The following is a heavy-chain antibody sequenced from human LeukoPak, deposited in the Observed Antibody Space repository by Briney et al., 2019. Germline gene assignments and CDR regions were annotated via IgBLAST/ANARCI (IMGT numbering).Heavy chain of an antibody. CDR3: ARGPTISETGYFDF. Sequence: SETLSPTCAVYGESFSAYYWSWIRQSPGKGLEWIAEINHRGDTNYNPSVKSRVTISIDTSKNQFSLKVRSLTAADTAVYYCARGPTISETGYFDFWGQGTLVTVSS. CDR2: INHRGDT. CDR1: GESFSAYY. V-gene: IGHV4-34*01. J-gene: IGHJ4*03. D-gene: IGHD1-1*01.